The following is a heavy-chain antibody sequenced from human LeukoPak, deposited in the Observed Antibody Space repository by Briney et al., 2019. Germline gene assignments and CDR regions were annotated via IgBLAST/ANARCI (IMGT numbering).Heavy chain of an antibody. J-gene: IGHJ4*02. CDR1: GYTFTSYY. V-gene: IGHV1-46*01. CDR3: ARSSLAPLRYYYDSSGYLPLDY. CDR2: INPSGGST. D-gene: IGHD3-22*01. Sequence: ASVKVSCKASGYTFTSYYMHWVRQAPGQGLEWMGIINPSGGSTSYAQKFQGRVTITADKSTSTAYMELSSLRSEDTAVYYCARSSLAPLRYYYDSSGYLPLDYWGQGTLVTVSS.